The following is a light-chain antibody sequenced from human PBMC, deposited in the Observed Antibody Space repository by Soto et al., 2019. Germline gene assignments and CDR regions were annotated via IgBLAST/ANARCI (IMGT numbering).Light chain of an antibody. CDR3: QTCGTGMTWV. CDR1: SGHSSYA. Sequence: QLVLTQSPSASASLGASVKLTCTLSSGHSSYAIAWHQQQPEKGPRYLMKPNSDGSHNKGDGIPDRFSGSSSGAERYLTISSLQSEDEADCYCQTCGTGMTWVFGGGTKLTVL. V-gene: IGLV4-69*01. CDR2: PNSDGSH. J-gene: IGLJ3*02.